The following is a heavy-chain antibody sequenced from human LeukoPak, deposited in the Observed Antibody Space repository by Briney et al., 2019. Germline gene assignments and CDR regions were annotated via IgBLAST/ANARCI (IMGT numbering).Heavy chain of an antibody. D-gene: IGHD3-10*01. V-gene: IGHV1-2*02. J-gene: IGHJ4*02. CDR3: ARDFSWGVDY. Sequence: ASVKVSCKASGYTFTGYYMHWVRQAPGQGLEWMGWINPNSGDTNYAQKFQGRVTMTRDTSISTAYMELSRLTSDDTAVFYCARDFSWGVDYWGQGTLVTVSS. CDR1: GYTFTGYY. CDR2: INPNSGDT.